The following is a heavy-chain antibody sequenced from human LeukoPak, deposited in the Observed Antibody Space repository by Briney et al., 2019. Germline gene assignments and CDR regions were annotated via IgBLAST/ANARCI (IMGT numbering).Heavy chain of an antibody. Sequence: KSSETLSLTCAVYGGSFSGYYWSWIRQPPRKGLEWIGEINHSGSTNYNPSLRSRVTISVDTSKNQFSLKLSSVTAADTAVYYCARRAGVNWFDPWGQGTLVTVSS. CDR1: GGSFSGYY. V-gene: IGHV4-34*01. J-gene: IGHJ5*02. CDR2: INHSGST. D-gene: IGHD3-10*01. CDR3: ARRAGVNWFDP.